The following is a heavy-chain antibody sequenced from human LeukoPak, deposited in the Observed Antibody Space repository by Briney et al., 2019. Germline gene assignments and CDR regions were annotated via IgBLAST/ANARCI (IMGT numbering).Heavy chain of an antibody. D-gene: IGHD2-2*01. J-gene: IGHJ5*02. CDR3: AREIPAAYGGWFDP. V-gene: IGHV4-59*01. CDR2: IYYSGST. CDR1: GGSISSYY. Sequence: PSETLSLTCTVSGGSISSYYWSWIRQPPGKGLEWIGYIYYSGSTNYNPSLKSRVTISVGTSKNQFSLKLSSVTAADTAVYYCAREIPAAYGGWFDPWGQGTLVTVSS.